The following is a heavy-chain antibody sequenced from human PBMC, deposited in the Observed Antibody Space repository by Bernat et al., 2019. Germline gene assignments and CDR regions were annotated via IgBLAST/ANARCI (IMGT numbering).Heavy chain of an antibody. D-gene: IGHD2-15*01. Sequence: QVQLVQSGAEVKKPGASVRVSCKASGYTFTGYYMHWVRQAPGQGLEWMGRINPNSGDTNYAQKFQGKVTVTRDTSISTAYMELSRLTSDDTAVYYCARDLPFYCSGADCYPRYWGQGTLVTVSS. CDR2: INPNSGDT. V-gene: IGHV1-2*06. CDR1: GYTFTGYY. CDR3: ARDLPFYCSGADCYPRY. J-gene: IGHJ4*02.